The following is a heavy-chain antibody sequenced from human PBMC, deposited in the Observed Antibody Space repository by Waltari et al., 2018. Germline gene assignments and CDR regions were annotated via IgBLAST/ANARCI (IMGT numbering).Heavy chain of an antibody. CDR2: IYYSGST. D-gene: IGHD3-10*01. CDR1: GGSISSSSYY. CDR3: ARRGKKVVRGVIADYFDY. J-gene: IGHJ4*02. Sequence: QLQLQESGPGLVKPSETLSLTCTVSGGSISSSSYYWGWIRQPPGKGLEWIGSIYYSGSTYYNPSLKSRVTISVDTSKNQFSLKLSSVTAADTAVYYCARRGKKVVRGVIADYFDYWGQGTLVTVSS. V-gene: IGHV4-39*01.